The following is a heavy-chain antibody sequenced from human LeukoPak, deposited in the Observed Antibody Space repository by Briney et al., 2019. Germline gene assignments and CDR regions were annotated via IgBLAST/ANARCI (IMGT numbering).Heavy chain of an antibody. Sequence: SETLSLTCAVYGGSFSGYYWSWIRQPPGKGLEWIGEINHSGSTNYNPSLKSRVTISVDTSKNQFSLKLSSVTAADTAVYYCAKGSAFYYYYYYGMDVWGQGTTVTVSS. V-gene: IGHV4-34*01. CDR2: INHSGST. D-gene: IGHD2/OR15-2a*01. CDR3: AKGSAFYYYYYYGMDV. J-gene: IGHJ6*02. CDR1: GGSFSGYY.